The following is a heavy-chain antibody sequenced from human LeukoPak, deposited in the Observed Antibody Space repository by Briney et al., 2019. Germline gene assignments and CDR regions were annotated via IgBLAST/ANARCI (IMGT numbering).Heavy chain of an antibody. CDR3: ATGFMTTQGMDV. V-gene: IGHV1-24*01. J-gene: IGHJ6*02. CDR2: FDPEDGET. Sequence: ASVKVSCKVSGYTLAELSMHWVRQAPGKGLEWMGGFDPEDGETIYAQKFQGRATKTEDTSTDTAYMELSSLRSEDTAVYYCATGFMTTQGMDVWGQGTTVTVSS. D-gene: IGHD4-11*01. CDR1: GYTLAELS.